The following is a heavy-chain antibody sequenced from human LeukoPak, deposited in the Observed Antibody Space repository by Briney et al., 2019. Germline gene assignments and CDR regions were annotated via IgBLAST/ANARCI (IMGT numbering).Heavy chain of an antibody. CDR2: ISGDGGEA. J-gene: IGHJ4*02. D-gene: IGHD3-22*01. CDR1: GFTFDDYG. V-gene: IGHV3-43*02. CDR3: AKVEMGRYHYDSSGYSGLAIDY. Sequence: GGSLRLSCAASGFTFDDYGMHWVRQAPGKGLEWVSLISGDGGEAVYADSVKGRFTSSRDNSKTSLYLQMKSLRIEDSAFYYCAKVEMGRYHYDSSGYSGLAIDYWGQGTLVTVSS.